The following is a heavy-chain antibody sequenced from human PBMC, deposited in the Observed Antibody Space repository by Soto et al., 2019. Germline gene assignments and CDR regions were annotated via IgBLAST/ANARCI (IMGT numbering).Heavy chain of an antibody. CDR3: ARSWVTGKGGLDV. CDR2: ISGYTGNT. D-gene: IGHD2-21*02. V-gene: IGHV1-18*01. Sequence: QVQLVQSGAEVKKPGASVKVSCKASGYTFTSYGFSWVRQAPGQGLEWMGWISGYTGNTNYAQKIQGRVTMTTDTSTSTAHMELRSLISDDTAVYYCARSWVTGKGGLDVWGQGTTGTFSS. CDR1: GYTFTSYG. J-gene: IGHJ6*02.